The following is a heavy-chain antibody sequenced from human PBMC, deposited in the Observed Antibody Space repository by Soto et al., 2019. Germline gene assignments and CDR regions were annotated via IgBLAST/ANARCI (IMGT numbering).Heavy chain of an antibody. J-gene: IGHJ5*02. CDR2: IAWDSNKK. CDR1: GFTVDDYA. V-gene: IGHV3-9*01. CDR3: AKANGFSLSRQGDWFDP. Sequence: ELQMVESGGGLVQPGRSLRLSCAASGFTVDDYAMHWVRQAPGKGLEWVSGIAWDSNKKHYADSVKGRFTISRDNAKNSLYLQMDSLRPEDTAFYYCAKANGFSLSRQGDWFDPWGQGTLVTVSS. D-gene: IGHD2-8*01.